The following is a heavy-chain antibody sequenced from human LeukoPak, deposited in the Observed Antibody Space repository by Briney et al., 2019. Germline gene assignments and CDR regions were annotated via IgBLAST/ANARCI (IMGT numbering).Heavy chain of an antibody. CDR1: GGSISSSTYY. CDR2: MYYSGST. V-gene: IGHV4-39*01. D-gene: IGHD3/OR15-3a*01. J-gene: IGHJ6*03. CDR3: ARQVYDFWSSYPTLYYMDV. Sequence: SETLSLTCTVSGGSISSSTYYWGWIRQPPGKGLEWIGNMYYSGSTYYNPSLKSRVTISVDTSKNQFSLKLSSVTAADTAVYYCARQVYDFWSSYPTLYYMDVWGKGTTVTVSS.